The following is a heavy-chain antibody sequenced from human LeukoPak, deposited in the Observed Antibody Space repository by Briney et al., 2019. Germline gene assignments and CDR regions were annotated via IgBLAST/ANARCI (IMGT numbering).Heavy chain of an antibody. CDR2: ISYDGSNK. D-gene: IGHD3-10*01. J-gene: IGHJ5*02. CDR1: GFTFSSYA. Sequence: GGSLRLSCAASGFTFSSYAMHWVRQAPGKGLGWVAVISYDGSNKYYADSVKGRFTISRDNSKNTLYLQMNSLRAEDTAVYYCARGLEYYGSGSYYGSRNWFDPWGQGTLVTVSS. CDR3: ARGLEYYGSGSYYGSRNWFDP. V-gene: IGHV3-30-3*01.